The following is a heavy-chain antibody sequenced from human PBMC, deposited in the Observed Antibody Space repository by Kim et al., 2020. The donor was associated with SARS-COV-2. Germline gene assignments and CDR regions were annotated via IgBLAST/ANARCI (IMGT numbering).Heavy chain of an antibody. CDR3: ARVKLGRDYYYGMDV. J-gene: IGHJ6*02. V-gene: IGHV3-74*01. D-gene: IGHD7-27*01. Sequence: GGSLRLSCAASGFTFSSYWMHWVRQAPGKGLVWVSRINSDGSSTSYADSVKGRFTISRDNAKNTLYLQMNSLRAEDTAVYYCARVKLGRDYYYGMDVWGQGTTVTVSS. CDR2: INSDGSST. CDR1: GFTFSSYW.